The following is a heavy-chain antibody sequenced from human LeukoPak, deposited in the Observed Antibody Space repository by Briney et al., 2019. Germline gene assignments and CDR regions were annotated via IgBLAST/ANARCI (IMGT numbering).Heavy chain of an antibody. CDR3: AKLGGHPLHNYYVGV. D-gene: IGHD3-16*01. Sequence: ASVKVSCKVSGKTLSDLSIHWLRQPPGKGLEWLGGSDPEDGERIYAQMFQGRVTMTEDTSIDTAYMELSSLRAEDTAVYYCAKLGGHPLHNYYVGVWGKGTTVAVSS. J-gene: IGHJ6*03. CDR2: SDPEDGER. V-gene: IGHV1-24*01. CDR1: GKTLSDLS.